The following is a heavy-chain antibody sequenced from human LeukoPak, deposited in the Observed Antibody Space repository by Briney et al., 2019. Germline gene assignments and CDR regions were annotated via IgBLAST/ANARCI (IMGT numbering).Heavy chain of an antibody. D-gene: IGHD4-17*01. CDR1: GYTFTSYY. Sequence: ASVKVSCKASGYTFTSYYMHWVRQAPGQGLEWMGWINPNSGGTNYAQKFQGRVTMTRDTSINTAYMELSRLRSDDTAVYYCARVGRAYGDAYMDVWGKGTTVTVSS. V-gene: IGHV1-2*02. CDR3: ARVGRAYGDAYMDV. CDR2: INPNSGGT. J-gene: IGHJ6*03.